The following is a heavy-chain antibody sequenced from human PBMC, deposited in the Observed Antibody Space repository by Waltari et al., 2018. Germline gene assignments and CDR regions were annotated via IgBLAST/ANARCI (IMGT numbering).Heavy chain of an antibody. Sequence: EVELLESGGALAQPGGSLRLSCAASGFVFSSYAMSWVRQAPGKGLEWVGAIRGSGGKTHYADSVRGRFTVSRDNSRNMLYLQVNSLRGDDTAVYYCGKDPRWAAVAGNCFEYWGQGTQVTVSA. D-gene: IGHD6-19*01. CDR3: GKDPRWAAVAGNCFEY. CDR2: IRGSGGKT. CDR1: GFVFSSYA. V-gene: IGHV3-23*01. J-gene: IGHJ4*02.